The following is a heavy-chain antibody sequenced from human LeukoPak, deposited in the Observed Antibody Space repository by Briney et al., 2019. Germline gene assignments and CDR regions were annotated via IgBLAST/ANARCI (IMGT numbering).Heavy chain of an antibody. CDR3: AKDFVVVRNRGDY. J-gene: IGHJ4*02. D-gene: IGHD2-2*01. V-gene: IGHV3-30*02. CDR1: GFTFSSYG. Sequence: PGGSLRLSCATSGFTFSSYGMHWVRQAPGKGLEWVAFIRYDGSNKYYADSVKGRFTISRDNSKNTLYLQMNSLRAEDTAVYYCAKDFVVVRNRGDYWGQGTLVTVSS. CDR2: IRYDGSNK.